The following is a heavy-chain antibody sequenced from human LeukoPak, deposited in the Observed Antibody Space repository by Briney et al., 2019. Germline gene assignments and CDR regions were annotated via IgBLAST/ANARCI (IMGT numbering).Heavy chain of an antibody. J-gene: IGHJ4*02. CDR3: ARGPISSSSDGGADY. CDR2: ISSNGGST. Sequence: GGSLRLSCAASGFTFSSYAMHWVRQAPGKGLEYVSAISSNGGSTYYANSVKGRFTISRDNSKNSLYLQMGSLRAEDMALYYCARGPISSSSDGGADYWGQGTLVTVSS. D-gene: IGHD6-6*01. V-gene: IGHV3-64*01. CDR1: GFTFSSYA.